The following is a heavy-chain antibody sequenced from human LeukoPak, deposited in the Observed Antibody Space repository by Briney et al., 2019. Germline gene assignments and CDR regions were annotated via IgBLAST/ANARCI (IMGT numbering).Heavy chain of an antibody. CDR3: ARTIVGATYYFDY. D-gene: IGHD1-26*01. J-gene: IGHJ4*02. CDR1: GGSISSGGYY. CDR2: IYYSGST. V-gene: IGHV4-31*03. Sequence: SQTLSLTCTVSGGSISSGGYYWSWIRQHPGKGLEWIGYIYYSGSTHYNPSLKSRVTTSVDTSKNQFSLKLSSVTAADTAVYYCARTIVGATYYFDYWGQGTLVTVSS.